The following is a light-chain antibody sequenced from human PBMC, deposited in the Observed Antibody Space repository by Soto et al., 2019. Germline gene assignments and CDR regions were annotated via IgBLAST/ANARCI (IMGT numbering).Light chain of an antibody. CDR1: QNINRW. Sequence: DIPMTQSPSTLSASVGDRVTITCRARQNINRWLAWYQQRPGKAPNLLIHKASTLEVGVPSRFSGSASGTEFTLTISSLQPDDFAVYFCLQYNVYPLSFGGGTKVEIK. V-gene: IGKV1-5*03. J-gene: IGKJ4*01. CDR2: KAS. CDR3: LQYNVYPLS.